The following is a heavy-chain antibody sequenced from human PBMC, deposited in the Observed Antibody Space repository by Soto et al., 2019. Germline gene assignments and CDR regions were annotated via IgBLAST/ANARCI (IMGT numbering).Heavy chain of an antibody. D-gene: IGHD2-2*01. CDR2: ISGSGGST. CDR3: AKDFGIVVVPAAMTFDP. CDR1: GFTFSSYA. Sequence: LRLSCAASGFTFSSYAMSWVRQAPGKGLEWVSAISGSGGSTYYADSVKGRFTISRDNSKNTLYLQMNSLRAEDTAVYYCAKDFGIVVVPAAMTFDPWGQGTLVTVSS. J-gene: IGHJ5*02. V-gene: IGHV3-23*01.